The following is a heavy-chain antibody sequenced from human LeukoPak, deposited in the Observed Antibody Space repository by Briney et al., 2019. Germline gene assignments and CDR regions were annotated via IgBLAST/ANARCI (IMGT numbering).Heavy chain of an antibody. J-gene: IGHJ4*02. V-gene: IGHV3-33*01. D-gene: IGHD2-2*01. Sequence: GGSLILSCAASGFTFNSYGMFWVRQAPGKGLEWVAFIWPDGSNKLYGDSVKGRFTISRDNSKNTVYLQMNSLRAEDTAVYYCARDYCRTTSCLESWGQGTLVTVSS. CDR1: GFTFNSYG. CDR3: ARDYCRTTSCLES. CDR2: IWPDGSNK.